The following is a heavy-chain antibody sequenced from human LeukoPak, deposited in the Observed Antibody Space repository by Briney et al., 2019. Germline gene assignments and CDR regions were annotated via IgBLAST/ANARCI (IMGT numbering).Heavy chain of an antibody. D-gene: IGHD3/OR15-3a*01. CDR1: GVSISSSNSY. J-gene: IGHJ4*02. V-gene: IGHV4-39*01. CDR2: IYYSGNT. CDR3: ARQTGSGLFILP. Sequence: KPSETLSLTCTVSGVSISSSNSYWGWIRQPPGKGLEWIGSIYYSGNTCYNASLKSQVSISIDTSKNQFSLRLTSETAADTAVYYCARQTGSGLFILPGGQGTLVTVSS.